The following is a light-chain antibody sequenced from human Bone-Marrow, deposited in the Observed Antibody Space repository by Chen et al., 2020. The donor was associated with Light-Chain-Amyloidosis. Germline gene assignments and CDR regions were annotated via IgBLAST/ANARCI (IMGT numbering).Light chain of an antibody. CDR3: QSYQGSSQGV. Sequence: NFMLTQPPSVSVSPGKRVIISCSRCSGSIATNYVQWYQQRPGSSPTTVIYEDDQRPSGVPDRFSGSIDRSSNSASLTISGLKTEDEADYYCQSYQGSSQGVFGGGTKLTVL. V-gene: IGLV6-57*01. J-gene: IGLJ3*02. CDR2: EDD. CDR1: SGSIATNY.